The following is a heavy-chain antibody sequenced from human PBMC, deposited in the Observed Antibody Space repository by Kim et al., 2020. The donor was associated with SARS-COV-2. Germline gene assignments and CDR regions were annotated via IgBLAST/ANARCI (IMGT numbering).Heavy chain of an antibody. V-gene: IGHV3-30-3*01. J-gene: IGHJ4*02. D-gene: IGHD2-15*01. CDR3: ARGSSGGDGGNPAY. Sequence: GGSLRLSCAASGFTFSSYAMHWVRQAPGKGLEWVAVISYDGSNKYYADSVKGRFTISRDNSKNTLYLQMNSLRAEDTAVYYCARGSSGGDGGNPAYWGQG. CDR1: GFTFSSYA. CDR2: ISYDGSNK.